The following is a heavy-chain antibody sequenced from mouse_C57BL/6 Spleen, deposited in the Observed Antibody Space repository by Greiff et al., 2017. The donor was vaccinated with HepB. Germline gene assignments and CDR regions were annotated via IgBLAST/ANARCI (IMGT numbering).Heavy chain of an antibody. D-gene: IGHD3-2*02. Sequence: QVHVKQSGAELVRPGTSVKVSCKASGYAFTNYLIEWVKQRPGQGLEWIGVINPGSGGTNYNEKFKGKATLTADKSSSTAYMQLSSLTSEDSAVYFCARDSSDNWDYFDYWGQGTTLTVSS. V-gene: IGHV1-54*01. CDR3: ARDSSDNWDYFDY. CDR2: INPGSGGT. CDR1: GYAFTNYL. J-gene: IGHJ2*01.